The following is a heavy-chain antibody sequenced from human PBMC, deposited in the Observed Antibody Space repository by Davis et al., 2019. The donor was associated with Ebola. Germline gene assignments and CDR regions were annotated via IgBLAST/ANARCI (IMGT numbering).Heavy chain of an antibody. CDR2: IIPIFGTA. D-gene: IGHD2-2*01. Sequence: SVKVSCRASGGTFSSYAISWVRQAPGQGLEWMGGIIPIFGTANYAQKFQGRVTITADESTSTAYMELSSLRSEDTAVYYCAREYCSSTSCYLAWFDPWGQGTLVTVSS. CDR3: AREYCSSTSCYLAWFDP. J-gene: IGHJ5*02. CDR1: GGTFSSYA. V-gene: IGHV1-69*13.